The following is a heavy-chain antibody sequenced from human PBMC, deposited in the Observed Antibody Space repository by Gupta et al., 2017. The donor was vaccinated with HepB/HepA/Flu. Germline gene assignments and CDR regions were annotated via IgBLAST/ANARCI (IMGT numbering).Heavy chain of an antibody. Sequence: EVQLVESGGGLVQPGGSLRLSCEAPGLTFSDHWISWVRQAPGKGLERVANIKEDGSETKYVDSVKGRLTISRDNAKNSLHLQMNNVRAEDTAVYFCASLKPGTTNFGSWGQGTLVTVSS. D-gene: IGHD1-14*01. CDR3: ASLKPGTTNFGS. J-gene: IGHJ1*01. CDR2: IKEDGSET. V-gene: IGHV3-7*01. CDR1: GLTFSDHW.